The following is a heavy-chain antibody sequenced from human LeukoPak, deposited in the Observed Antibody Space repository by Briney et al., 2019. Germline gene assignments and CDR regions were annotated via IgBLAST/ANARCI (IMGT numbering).Heavy chain of an antibody. D-gene: IGHD2-2*02. CDR2: IYYSGST. J-gene: IGHJ5*02. Sequence: SETLSLTCTVSGGSISSYYWSWIRQPPGKGLEWIGYIYYSGSTNYNPSLKSRVTISVDTSKNQFSLKLSSVTAADTAVYYCARIVVVPAAIWRVRFDPWGQGTLVTVSS. CDR1: GGSISSYY. V-gene: IGHV4-59*01. CDR3: ARIVVVPAAIWRVRFDP.